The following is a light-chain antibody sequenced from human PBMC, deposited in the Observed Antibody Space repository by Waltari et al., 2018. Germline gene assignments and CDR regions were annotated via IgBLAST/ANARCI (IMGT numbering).Light chain of an antibody. Sequence: QSALPQPASVSGSPGQSLTISCTGTSSDVGNYNLVSWYQQYPGKAPKVMIYDDNSPPSGVSDRFSGSKSGNTASLTISGVQAEDEADYYCCSYAGSYTWVFGGGTKLTVL. CDR3: CSYAGSYTWV. J-gene: IGLJ3*02. CDR1: SSDVGNYNL. CDR2: DDN. V-gene: IGLV2-23*01.